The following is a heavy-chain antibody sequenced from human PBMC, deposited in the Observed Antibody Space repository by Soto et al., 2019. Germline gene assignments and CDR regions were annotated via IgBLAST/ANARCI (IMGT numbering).Heavy chain of an antibody. J-gene: IGHJ4*02. D-gene: IGHD3-16*01. CDR3: AAAETAMPLGVY. CDR1: GVTFTSSA. V-gene: IGHV1-58*01. Sequence: SVKVSCKAAGVTFTSSAVQWVRQARGQRLEWIGWIVVGRGNINYAQKFQERVAITRDMSTSTTYMELSSLRSEDTAVYYCAAAETAMPLGVYWGQGTLVTVSS. CDR2: IVVGRGNI.